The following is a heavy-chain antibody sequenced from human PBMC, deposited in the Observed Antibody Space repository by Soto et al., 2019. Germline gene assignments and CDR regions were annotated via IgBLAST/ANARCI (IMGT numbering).Heavy chain of an antibody. CDR3: AKDRCTNGVCYFDH. CDR1: EFSFSSYA. CDR2: ITSGGRT. J-gene: IGHJ4*02. V-gene: IGHV3-23*01. D-gene: IGHD2-8*01. Sequence: GGSLRLSCAATEFSFSSYAMSWVRQTPGKWLEWVSSITSGGRTYYADSVKGRFSFSRDNSKNTVYLQLNSLRAEDTAIYYCAKDRCTNGVCYFDHWGQGTLVTVSS.